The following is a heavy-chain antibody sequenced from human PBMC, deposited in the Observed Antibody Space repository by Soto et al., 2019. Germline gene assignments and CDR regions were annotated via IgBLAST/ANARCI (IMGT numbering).Heavy chain of an antibody. Sequence: ASVKVSCKASGYTFTSYGISWVRQAPGQGLEWMGWISAYNGNTNYAQKLQGRVTMTTDTSTSTAYMELRSLRSDDTAVYYCARLILGYCSGGSCYSSAAWFDPWGQGTLVTV. D-gene: IGHD2-15*01. CDR2: ISAYNGNT. J-gene: IGHJ5*02. CDR1: GYTFTSYG. V-gene: IGHV1-18*04. CDR3: ARLILGYCSGGSCYSSAAWFDP.